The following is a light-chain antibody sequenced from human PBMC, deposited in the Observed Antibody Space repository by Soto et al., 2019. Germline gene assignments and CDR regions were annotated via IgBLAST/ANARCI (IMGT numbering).Light chain of an antibody. Sequence: DIQMTQSPSSLSASVGDRVTITCRASQSISSWLAWYQQKPGKAPKLLIYDASSLESGVQSRFSGSGSGTDFTLTIRSLQPEDFATYYCIQDYNYPRTFGQGTKVDIK. J-gene: IGKJ1*01. CDR2: DAS. CDR1: QSISSW. V-gene: IGKV1-5*01. CDR3: IQDYNYPRT.